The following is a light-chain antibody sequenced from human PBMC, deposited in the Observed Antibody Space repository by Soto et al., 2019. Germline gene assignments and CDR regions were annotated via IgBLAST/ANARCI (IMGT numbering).Light chain of an antibody. V-gene: IGKV1-16*01. J-gene: IGKJ1*01. CDR1: QSINNY. CDR3: QHYNSYSEA. Sequence: DIQMTQSPSSLSASLGDRVTITCRASQSINNYLNWYQQKPGKAPKLLIYAASSLQSGVPSRFSGSGSGTEFTLTISSLQPDDFATYYCQHYNSYSEAFGQGTKV. CDR2: AAS.